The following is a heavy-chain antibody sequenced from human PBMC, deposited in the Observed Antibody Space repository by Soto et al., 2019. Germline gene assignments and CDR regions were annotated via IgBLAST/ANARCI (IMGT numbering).Heavy chain of an antibody. CDR2: IDPLDSQT. CDR1: GYRFASYW. Sequence: GESRKVSCEGSGYRFASYWITWVRQVPGKGLAWMGRIDPLDSQTNYSASFEGHVTFSADKSINTPFLQWSSLRASDTATYFSTTHPVTPSGGVIVSHWSDPCRKGTPVTV. V-gene: IGHV5-10-1*01. D-gene: IGHD3-16*02. CDR3: TTHPVTPSGGVIVSHWSDP. J-gene: IGHJ5*02.